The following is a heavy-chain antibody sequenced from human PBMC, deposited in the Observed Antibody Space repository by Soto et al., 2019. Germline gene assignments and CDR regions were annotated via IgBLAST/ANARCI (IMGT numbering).Heavy chain of an antibody. CDR2: IIPIFGTA. Sequence: QVQLVQSGAEVKKPGSSVKVSCKASGGTFSSYAISWVRQAPGQGLEWMGGIIPIFGTANYAQKFQGRVTIPGDESTSTANVGWRGRRSEDTAVYYWARGGYGDSGCYFDLWGRGPLVTVSS. CDR1: GGTFSSYA. V-gene: IGHV1-69*01. CDR3: ARGGYGDSGCYFDL. D-gene: IGHD4-17*01. J-gene: IGHJ2*01.